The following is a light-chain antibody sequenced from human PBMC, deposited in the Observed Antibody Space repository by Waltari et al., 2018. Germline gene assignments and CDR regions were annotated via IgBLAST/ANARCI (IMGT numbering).Light chain of an antibody. V-gene: IGKV3-20*01. CDR3: QQYGSSPRT. J-gene: IGKJ2*01. Sequence: DIVLTQSPGTLSLSPGEGATLSCRASQSITRYLAWYQQKPGQPPRLLIYGASSRPTGIPDRFSGSGSGTDFALTITRLEPEDFAVYYCQQYGSSPRTFGQGTKLEI. CDR2: GAS. CDR1: QSITRY.